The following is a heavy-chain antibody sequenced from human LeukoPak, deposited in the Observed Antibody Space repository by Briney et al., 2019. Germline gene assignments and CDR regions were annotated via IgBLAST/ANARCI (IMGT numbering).Heavy chain of an antibody. J-gene: IGHJ3*02. D-gene: IGHD3-22*01. CDR2: IYYSGST. CDR1: GGSISSSSYY. V-gene: IGHV4-39*01. CDR3: ARNYYDSSGYYDDAFDI. Sequence: SETLSLTCTVSGGSISSSSYYWGWIRQPPGKGLEWIGSIYYSGSTYYNPSLKSRVTISVDTSKNQFSLKLSSVTAADTAVYYCARNYYDSSGYYDDAFDIWGQGTMVTVSS.